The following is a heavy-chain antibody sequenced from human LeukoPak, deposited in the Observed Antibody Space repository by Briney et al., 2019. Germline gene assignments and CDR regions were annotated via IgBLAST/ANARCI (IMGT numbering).Heavy chain of an antibody. CDR2: INPNSGGT. J-gene: IGHJ4*02. V-gene: IGHV1-2*02. CDR3: ARGSGSPPIRRGY. Sequence: GASVKVSCKASGYTFTGYYMHWVRQAPGQGLEWMGWINPNSGGTNYAQKFQGRVTMTRGTSISTAYMELSRLRSDDTAVYYCARGSGSPPIRRGYWGQGTLVTVSS. CDR1: GYTFTGYY. D-gene: IGHD3-10*01.